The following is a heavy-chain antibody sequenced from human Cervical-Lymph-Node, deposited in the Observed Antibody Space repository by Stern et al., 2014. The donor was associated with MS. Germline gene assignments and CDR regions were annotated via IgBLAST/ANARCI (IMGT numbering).Heavy chain of an antibody. J-gene: IGHJ4*02. D-gene: IGHD1-14*01. CDR1: GGSISSGGYY. CDR2: IYYSGST. V-gene: IGHV4-31*03. CDR3: ARWPDSRPGGGFDY. Sequence: QVQLQETGPGLVKPSQTLSLTCTVSGGSISSGGYYWSWIRQHPGKGLERIGYIYYSGSTYYNPALKSRVTISVDTSKNQFSLKLSSVTAADTAVYYCARWPDSRPGGGFDYWGQGTLVTVSS.